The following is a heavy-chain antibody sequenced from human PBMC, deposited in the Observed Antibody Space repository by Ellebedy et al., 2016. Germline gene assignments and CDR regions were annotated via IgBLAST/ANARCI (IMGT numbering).Heavy chain of an antibody. CDR1: GYSFTSYW. J-gene: IGHJ6*02. Sequence: GGSLRLSXKGSGYSFTSYWIGWVRQMPGKGLEWMGIIYPGDSDTRYSPSFQGQVTISADKSISTAYLQWSSLKASDTAMYYCARSGRRIAAAGDWNYYYYGMDVWGQGTTVTVSS. D-gene: IGHD6-13*01. V-gene: IGHV5-51*01. CDR2: IYPGDSDT. CDR3: ARSGRRIAAAGDWNYYYYGMDV.